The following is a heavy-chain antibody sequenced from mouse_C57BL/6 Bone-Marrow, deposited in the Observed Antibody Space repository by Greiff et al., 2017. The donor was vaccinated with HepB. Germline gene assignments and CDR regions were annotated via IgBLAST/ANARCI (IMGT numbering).Heavy chain of an antibody. CDR1: GFTFSDAW. CDR2: IRNKANNHAT. V-gene: IGHV6-6*01. Sequence: EVKLVESGGGLVQPGGSMKLSCAASGFTFSDAWMDWVRQSPEKGLEWVAEIRNKANNHATYYAESVKGRFTISRDDSKSSVYLQMNSLRAEDTGIYYCTGTPDYYYGSSPWYFDVWGTGTTVTVSS. D-gene: IGHD1-1*01. CDR3: TGTPDYYYGSSPWYFDV. J-gene: IGHJ1*03.